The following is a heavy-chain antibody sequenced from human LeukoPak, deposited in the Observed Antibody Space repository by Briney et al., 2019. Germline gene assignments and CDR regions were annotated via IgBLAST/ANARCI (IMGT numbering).Heavy chain of an antibody. CDR2: IRYDGSNK. CDR3: AKDNRYYYGSGSYYSLFDY. CDR1: GFTFSSYG. J-gene: IGHJ4*02. D-gene: IGHD3-10*01. Sequence: GGSLRLSCAASGFTFSSYGMHWVRQAPGKGLEWVAFIRYDGSNKYYADSVKGRFTISRDNSKNTLYLQMNSLRAEDTAVYYCAKDNRYYYGSGSYYSLFDYWGQGTLVTVSS. V-gene: IGHV3-30*02.